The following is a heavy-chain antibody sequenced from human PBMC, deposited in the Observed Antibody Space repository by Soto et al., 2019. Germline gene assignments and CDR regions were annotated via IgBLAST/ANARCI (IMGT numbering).Heavy chain of an antibody. J-gene: IGHJ4*02. D-gene: IGHD3-22*01. V-gene: IGHV1-69*01. CDR3: ASGYYDSSGYSIDY. Sequence: QVQLVQSGAEVKKPGSSVKVSCKSSGGPFSSFAFSWVRQAPGEGLEWMGGLIVILGSTNYAQKFEGRVTITADEGSYTADMEVSGLRSEDTAVYFCASGYYDSSGYSIDYWGQGTQVTVST. CDR2: LIVILGST. CDR1: GGPFSSFA.